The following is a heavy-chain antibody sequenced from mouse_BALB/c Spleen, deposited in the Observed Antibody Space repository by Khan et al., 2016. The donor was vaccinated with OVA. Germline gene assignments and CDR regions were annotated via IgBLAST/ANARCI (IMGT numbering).Heavy chain of an antibody. D-gene: IGHD2-14*01. Sequence: QIQLVQSGPELKKPGETVRISCKASGYTFTTAGIQWVQKMPGKGLKWIGWINTHSGVPKYAEDFKGRFAFSLEISINTAYLQITKLKNEETATDFCARGGAAYDRNDGGAMEYWGQGTSVTVSS. CDR3: ARGGAAYDRNDGGAMEY. V-gene: IGHV9-4*02. CDR1: GYTFTTAG. J-gene: IGHJ4*01. CDR2: INTHSGVP.